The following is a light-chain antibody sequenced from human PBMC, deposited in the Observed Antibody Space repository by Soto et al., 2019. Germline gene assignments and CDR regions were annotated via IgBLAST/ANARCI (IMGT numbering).Light chain of an antibody. V-gene: IGKV3-15*01. CDR2: GAS. CDR3: QQYNYWTPWT. J-gene: IGKJ1*01. Sequence: EIVMTQSPATLSVSPGETATLSCRASRSVTNNLAWYQQKPGQAPRLLLYGASTMATGIPARCSGSGSGTEFILTISSLRSEAFAVYLCQQYNYWTPWTFGQGTKVEIK. CDR1: RSVTNN.